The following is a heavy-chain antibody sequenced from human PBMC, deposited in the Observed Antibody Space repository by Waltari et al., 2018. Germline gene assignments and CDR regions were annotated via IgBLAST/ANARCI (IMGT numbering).Heavy chain of an antibody. Sequence: EVQVVESGGGLVQPGGSLRLSCATSGFSFSSYWLNWVRQAPGKGLEGGASIKGDGSEKHYVDSGKGRFTISRDNARNSLFLQMNSLRAEDTAVYFCARGRGYIIDYWGQGSLVTVSS. CDR2: IKGDGSEK. J-gene: IGHJ4*02. CDR1: GFSFSSYW. D-gene: IGHD3-22*01. CDR3: ARGRGYIIDY. V-gene: IGHV3-7*01.